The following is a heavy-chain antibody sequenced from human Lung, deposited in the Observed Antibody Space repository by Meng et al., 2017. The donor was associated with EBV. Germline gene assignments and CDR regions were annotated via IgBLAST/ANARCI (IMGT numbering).Heavy chain of an antibody. J-gene: IGHJ5*02. Sequence: VQLWKFGFELKKPGASVKVSCKASGYTFSNYAVIWVRQAPGQGLEWMGWLNTNTGTPTYAQGFTGRFVFSLDTSVRTTYLQINSLKAEDTAVYYCARVITVAGAFFWDLWGQGTLVTVSS. CDR1: GYTFSNYA. D-gene: IGHD6-19*01. CDR3: ARVITVAGAFFWDL. CDR2: LNTNTGTP. V-gene: IGHV7-4-1*02.